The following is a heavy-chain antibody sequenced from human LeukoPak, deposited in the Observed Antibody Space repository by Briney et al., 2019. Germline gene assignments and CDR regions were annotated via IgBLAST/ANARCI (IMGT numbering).Heavy chain of an antibody. CDR2: IYDSGTT. V-gene: IGHV4-59*01. J-gene: IGHJ6*03. Sequence: KPSETLSLTCAVSGGSISGWYWSWIRQPPGKGLEWIGHIYDSGTTNYNPSLKSRVTMSVDSSKNQFSLKLTSVTAADTAVYYCASSSSAVWYYYYMDVWGKGTTVTVSS. CDR3: ASSSSAVWYYYYMDV. CDR1: GGSISGWY. D-gene: IGHD6-19*01.